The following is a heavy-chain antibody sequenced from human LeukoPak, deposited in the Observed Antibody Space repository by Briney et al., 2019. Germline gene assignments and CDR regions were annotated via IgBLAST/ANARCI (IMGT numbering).Heavy chain of an antibody. CDR1: GFTFSSYA. V-gene: IGHV3-64*01. Sequence: PGGSLRLPCAASGFTFSSYAMHWVRQAPGKGLEYVSAISSNGGSTYYANSVKGRFTISRDNSKNTLYLQMGSLRAEDMAVYYCARVMTTFWGQGTLVTVSS. CDR2: ISSNGGST. CDR3: ARVMTTF. D-gene: IGHD3-16*01. J-gene: IGHJ4*02.